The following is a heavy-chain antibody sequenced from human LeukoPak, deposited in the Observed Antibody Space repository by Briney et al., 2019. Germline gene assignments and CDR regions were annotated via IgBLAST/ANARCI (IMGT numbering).Heavy chain of an antibody. CDR2: IIPIFGTA. D-gene: IGHD2-2*02. CDR3: ATCARNFYCYRFDY. V-gene: IGHV1-69*13. J-gene: IGHJ4*02. Sequence: SVKVSCKASGGIFSSYAISWVRQAPGQGLEWMGGIIPIFGTANYAQKFQGRVTITADESTSTAYMELSSLRSEDTAVYYCATCARNFYCYRFDYWGQGTPVTVSS. CDR1: GGIFSSYA.